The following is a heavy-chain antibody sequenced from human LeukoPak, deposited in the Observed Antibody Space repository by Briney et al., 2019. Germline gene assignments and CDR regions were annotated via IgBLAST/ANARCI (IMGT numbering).Heavy chain of an antibody. D-gene: IGHD4-23*01. V-gene: IGHV3-23*01. CDR2: ISSSADST. CDR1: GFTFSSYA. CDR3: AKPLEKYTYGGNFDY. J-gene: IGHJ4*02. Sequence: PGRSLRLSCEASGFTFSSYAMSWVRQAPGKGLAWVSVISSSADSTYYADSVKGRFTISRDNSKNTLYLQMNNLRAEDTAVYYCAKPLEKYTYGGNFDYWGQGILVTVSS.